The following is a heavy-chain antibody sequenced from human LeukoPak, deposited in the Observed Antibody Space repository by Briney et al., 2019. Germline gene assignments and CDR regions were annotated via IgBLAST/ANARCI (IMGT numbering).Heavy chain of an antibody. CDR1: GYTFTSYY. CDR2: INPSGGST. V-gene: IGHV1-46*01. CDR3: ARAYCTNGVCHIFDY. Sequence: GASVKVSCKASGYTFTSYYMHWVRQAPGQGLEWMGIINPSGGSTSYAQKFQGRVTMTRDTSTSTVYMELSSLRSEDTAVYYCARAYCTNGVCHIFDYWGQGTLVTVSS. J-gene: IGHJ4*02. D-gene: IGHD2-8*01.